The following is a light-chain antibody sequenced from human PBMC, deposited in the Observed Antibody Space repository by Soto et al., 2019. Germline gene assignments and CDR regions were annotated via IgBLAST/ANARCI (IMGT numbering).Light chain of an antibody. CDR1: QSVSSN. CDR2: AAS. J-gene: IGKJ4*01. V-gene: IGKV3-15*01. Sequence: EIVMTQSPATLSVSPGEGATLSCRASQSVSSNLAWYQQKPGQAPRLLIYAASTRATGIPARFRGSGSGTDLTLTITSLQSEDFAVYYCQQYNNWPPLTFGGGTKVEIK. CDR3: QQYNNWPPLT.